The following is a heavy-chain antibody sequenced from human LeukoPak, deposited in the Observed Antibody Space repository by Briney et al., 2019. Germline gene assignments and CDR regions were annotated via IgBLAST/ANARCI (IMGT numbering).Heavy chain of an antibody. CDR2: ITPIVDIA. J-gene: IGHJ6*02. Sequence: ASVKVSCKASGGSFSNYAFSWVRQAPGQGLEWMGRITPIVDIATYIQRFQGRVTITANKFTSTAYMELSSLTSEDTAVYYCASGLGFCSGSDCTNLVKDYYYGMNVWGQGTTVTVSS. V-gene: IGHV1-69*04. CDR1: GGSFSNYA. CDR3: ASGLGFCSGSDCTNLVKDYYYGMNV. D-gene: IGHD2-15*01.